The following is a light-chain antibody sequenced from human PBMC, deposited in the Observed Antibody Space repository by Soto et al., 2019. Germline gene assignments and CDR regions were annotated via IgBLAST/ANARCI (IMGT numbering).Light chain of an antibody. Sequence: DIQMTQSPSSLSASVGDRVTITCRASQNISNYLNWYQQKPGKAPKVLIYAASSLQSGVPSRFSGSGSGTDFTLTIISLQPEDFASYFCQHSFNTPLTFGGGTKVEI. J-gene: IGKJ4*01. CDR1: QNISNY. CDR3: QHSFNTPLT. V-gene: IGKV1-39*01. CDR2: AAS.